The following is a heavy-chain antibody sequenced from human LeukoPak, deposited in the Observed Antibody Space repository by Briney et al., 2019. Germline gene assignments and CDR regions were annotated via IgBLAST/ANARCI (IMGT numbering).Heavy chain of an antibody. V-gene: IGHV4-39*01. Sequence: SETLSLTCTVSGGSISSSSYYWGWIRQPPGKGLEWIGNIYYSGRTYYNPSLKSRVTISVDTSKNQFSLKLSSVTATDTAVYYCARLNADYVDYYYGMDVWGQGTTVTVSS. J-gene: IGHJ6*02. CDR3: ARLNADYVDYYYGMDV. D-gene: IGHD4-17*01. CDR1: GGSISSSSYY. CDR2: IYYSGRT.